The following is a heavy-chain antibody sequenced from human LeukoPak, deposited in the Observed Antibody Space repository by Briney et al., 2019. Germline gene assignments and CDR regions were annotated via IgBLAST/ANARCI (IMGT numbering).Heavy chain of an antibody. Sequence: SETLSLTCTVSGGSISSGGYYWNWIRQQPGGGLEWNGYVHYSRSNSYNPSLRSRVTISVDTSKNQFSLRLSSVTAADTALYYCARDTYCSGGSCYEGAFDYWGRGTLVTVSS. CDR3: ARDTYCSGGSCYEGAFDY. D-gene: IGHD2-15*01. V-gene: IGHV4-31*03. CDR2: VHYSRSN. CDR1: GGSISSGGYY. J-gene: IGHJ4*02.